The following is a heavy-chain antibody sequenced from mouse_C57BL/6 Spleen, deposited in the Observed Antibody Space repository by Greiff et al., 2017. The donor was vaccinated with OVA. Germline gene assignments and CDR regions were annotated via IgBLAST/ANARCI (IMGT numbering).Heavy chain of an antibody. J-gene: IGHJ4*01. CDR3: ARRYGKRDAMDY. V-gene: IGHV1-69*01. CDR1: GYTFTSYW. CDR2: IDPSDSYT. Sequence: QVQLKQPGAELVMPGASVKLSCKASGYTFTSYWMHWVKQRPGQGLEWIGEIDPSDSYTNYNQKFKGKSTLTVDKSSSTAYMQLSSLTSEDSAVYYCARRYGKRDAMDYWGQGTSVTVSS. D-gene: IGHD2-1*01.